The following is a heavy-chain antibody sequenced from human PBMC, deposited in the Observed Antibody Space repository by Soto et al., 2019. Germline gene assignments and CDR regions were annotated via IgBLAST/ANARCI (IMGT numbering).Heavy chain of an antibody. CDR3: ATYDGYCSGGSCYSDY. Sequence: VQLVQSGAEVKKPGASVKVSCKASGYTFTSYAMHWVRQAPGQRLEWMGWINAGNGNTKYSQKFQGRVTITRDTSGSTAYMELSSLRSEDTAVYYCATYDGYCSGGSCYSDYWGQGTLVTVSS. V-gene: IGHV1-3*01. J-gene: IGHJ4*02. CDR2: INAGNGNT. CDR1: GYTFTSYA. D-gene: IGHD2-15*01.